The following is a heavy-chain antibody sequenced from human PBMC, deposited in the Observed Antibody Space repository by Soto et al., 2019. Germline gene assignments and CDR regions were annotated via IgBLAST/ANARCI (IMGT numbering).Heavy chain of an antibody. CDR3: AKDPTVVNGFFEYHLDY. D-gene: IGHD4-17*01. Sequence: PGGSLRLSCAASGFTFRSYGMHWVRQAPGKGLELLAVISYDGSNKYYPYSVKGRLTISRDNSKQTLYLQMNSLRAEDTAVYYYAKDPTVVNGFFEYHLDYWGQRTLVTESS. J-gene: IGHJ4*02. CDR2: ISYDGSNK. CDR1: GFTFRSYG. V-gene: IGHV3-30*18.